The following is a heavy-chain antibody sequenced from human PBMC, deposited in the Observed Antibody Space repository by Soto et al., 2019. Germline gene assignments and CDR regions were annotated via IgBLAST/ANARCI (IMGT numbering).Heavy chain of an antibody. CDR1: GFTLDDYS. V-gene: IGHV3-9*01. CDR2: ISWNGDII. Sequence: LRLSCAASGFTLDDYSMHWVRQAPGKGLEWVSGISWNGDIIAYADSVKGRFTISRDNAKNSLYLQMNSLRAEDTAFYYCAKEWAGYSSGWHGLDVWGLGTTVTVSS. J-gene: IGHJ6*02. D-gene: IGHD6-19*01. CDR3: AKEWAGYSSGWHGLDV.